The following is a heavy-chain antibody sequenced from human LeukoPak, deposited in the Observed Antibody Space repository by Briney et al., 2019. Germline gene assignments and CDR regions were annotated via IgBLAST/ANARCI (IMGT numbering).Heavy chain of an antibody. CDR3: ARDVKYYDILTGYYTEYYFDY. CDR1: GGSISSGSYY. Sequence: SETLSLTCTVSGGSISSGSYYWSWIRQPAGKGLEWLGRIYTSGSTNYNPSLKSRVTISVDTFKNQFSLKLSSVTAADTAVYYCARDVKYYDILTGYYTEYYFDYWGQGTLVTVSS. D-gene: IGHD3-9*01. CDR2: IYTSGST. V-gene: IGHV4-61*02. J-gene: IGHJ4*02.